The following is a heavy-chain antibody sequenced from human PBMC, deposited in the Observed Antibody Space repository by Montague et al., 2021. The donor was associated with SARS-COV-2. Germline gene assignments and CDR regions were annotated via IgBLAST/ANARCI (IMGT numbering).Heavy chain of an antibody. CDR1: GFTFSRYW. V-gene: IGHV3-74*01. D-gene: IGHD2-15*01. Sequence: SLRLSCAASGFTFSRYWMNWVRQAPGKGLVWVSRINSDGSSTSYADSVKVRFTISRDNSNNTLYLQMNSLRAEDTAVYYCARAVRQIVVVVVATVENMDVWGQGTTVTVSS. CDR3: ARAVRQIVVVVVATVENMDV. CDR2: INSDGSST. J-gene: IGHJ6*02.